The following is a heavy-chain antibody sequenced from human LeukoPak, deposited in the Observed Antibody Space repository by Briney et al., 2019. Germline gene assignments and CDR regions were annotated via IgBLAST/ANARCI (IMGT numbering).Heavy chain of an antibody. CDR3: AKASGYYALGDAFDI. CDR1: GFTFDDYA. Sequence: PGGSLRLACAASGFTFDDYAMHWVRQAPGKGLEWVSGISWSSGSIGYADSVKGRFTISRDNAKNSLYLQMNSLRAEDMALYYCAKASGYYALGDAFDIWGQGTMVTVS. V-gene: IGHV3-9*03. D-gene: IGHD3-22*01. CDR2: ISWSSGSI. J-gene: IGHJ3*02.